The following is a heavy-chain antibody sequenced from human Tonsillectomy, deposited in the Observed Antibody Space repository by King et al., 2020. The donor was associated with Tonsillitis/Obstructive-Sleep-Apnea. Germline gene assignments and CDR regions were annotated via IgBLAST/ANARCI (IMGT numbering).Heavy chain of an antibody. Sequence: VQLQESGPGLVKPSETLSLTCSVSGGSITNYYWNWSRQPPGKGLGWIGYIYYSGITKYNPPLNSRVTISVDTSRNKFSVKLTSVTAADTAVYYCARADTEWSVPYLFDGGGRGALVTVPS. CDR1: GGSITNYY. D-gene: IGHD3-3*01. CDR3: ARADTEWSVPYLFDG. J-gene: IGHJ4*02. CDR2: IYYSGIT. V-gene: IGHV4-59*01.